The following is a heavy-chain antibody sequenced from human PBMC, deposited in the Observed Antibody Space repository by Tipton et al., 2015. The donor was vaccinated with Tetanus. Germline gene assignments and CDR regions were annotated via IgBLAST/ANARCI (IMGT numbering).Heavy chain of an antibody. Sequence: SLRLSCSASGFPSTISFSRYAMTWVRQAPGKGLEWVSLISGSGGTTYFADSVQGRFNISRDNSKNTLYLHMNSLRAEDTAVYYCAKGLRQRVRVDAFDTWGQGTLVTVSS. CDR3: AKGLRQRVRVDAFDT. D-gene: IGHD6-6*01. J-gene: IGHJ3*02. CDR1: GFPSTISFSRYA. V-gene: IGHV3-23*01. CDR2: ISGSGGTT.